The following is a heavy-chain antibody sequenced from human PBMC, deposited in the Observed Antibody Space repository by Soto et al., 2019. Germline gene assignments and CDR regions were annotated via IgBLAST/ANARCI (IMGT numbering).Heavy chain of an antibody. V-gene: IGHV4-39*02. J-gene: IGHJ4*02. CDR2: IYSSGST. CDR1: GGSVSSTTYY. D-gene: IGHD6-19*01. Sequence: SETLSLTCTVSGGSVSSTTYYWGWIRHSPGKGLEWIGNIYSSGSTYYNPSLKRRLTISVDTSKSLFSLKMTSVTAADTAVYYCARLSSSGWIGRGYFDYWGQGVLVTVSS. CDR3: ARLSSSGWIGRGYFDY.